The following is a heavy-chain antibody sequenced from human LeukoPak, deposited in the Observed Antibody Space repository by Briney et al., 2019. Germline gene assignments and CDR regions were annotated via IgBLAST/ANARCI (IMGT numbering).Heavy chain of an antibody. CDR2: IYYSGSA. D-gene: IGHD3-10*01. Sequence: SGALSLTCTVSGDSISSYYWSWIRKPPGKGLEWIGSIYYSGSANYNPSLKSRVTISVDTSKNQSSLKLNSVTAADTAVYYCARRGSGSYWIDAFDIWGQGTMVTVSS. CDR1: GDSISSYY. V-gene: IGHV4-59*01. CDR3: ARRGSGSYWIDAFDI. J-gene: IGHJ3*02.